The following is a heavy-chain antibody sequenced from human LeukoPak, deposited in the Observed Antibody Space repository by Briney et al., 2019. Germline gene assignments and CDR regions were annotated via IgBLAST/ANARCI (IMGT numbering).Heavy chain of an antibody. Sequence: PGGSLRLSCAASGFTFSSYGMHWVRQAPGKGLEWVAAISYDGSNKYYADSVKGRFTISRDNSKNTLYLQMNSLRAEDTAVYYCAKDRREYSYGSFDYWGQGTLVTVSS. D-gene: IGHD5-18*01. V-gene: IGHV3-30*18. CDR2: ISYDGSNK. CDR3: AKDRREYSYGSFDY. CDR1: GFTFSSYG. J-gene: IGHJ4*02.